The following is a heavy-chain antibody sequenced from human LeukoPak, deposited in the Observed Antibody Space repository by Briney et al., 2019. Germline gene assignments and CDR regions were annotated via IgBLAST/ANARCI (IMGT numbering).Heavy chain of an antibody. CDR3: AKQFVDI. J-gene: IGHJ5*02. CDR1: GFTFSSYW. D-gene: IGHD5-24*01. Sequence: GGSLRLSCAASGFTFSSYWMHWVRQAPGKGLEWVSSISGSGNDPSYADSVKGRFTISRDNFRSTLYLQMNSLRAEDTAVYYCAKQFVDIWGQGTLVTVSS. CDR2: ISGSGNDP. V-gene: IGHV3-23*01.